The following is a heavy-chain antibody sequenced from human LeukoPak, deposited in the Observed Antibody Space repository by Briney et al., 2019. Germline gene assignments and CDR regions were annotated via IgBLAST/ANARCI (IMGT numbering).Heavy chain of an antibody. Sequence: SETLSLSCTVSGDSIRSSSYYCGWLRHPPRSDKHQTGTNFHHRSTYYNPSLKSRLTISVDTSKNQFSLEMTSVTDADTAVYYCARHAAIRNYVGSLEQWSRGTLVTVSS. D-gene: IGHD3-10*02. J-gene: IGHJ4*02. V-gene: IGHV4-39*01. CDR3: ARHAAIRNYVGSLEQ. CDR1: GDSIRSSSYY. CDR2: NFHHRST.